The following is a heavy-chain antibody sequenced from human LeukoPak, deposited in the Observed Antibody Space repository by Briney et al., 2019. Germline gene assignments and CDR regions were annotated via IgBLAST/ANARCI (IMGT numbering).Heavy chain of an antibody. Sequence: PGRSLRLSRAASGFTVSSNYMNWVRQAPGKGLEWVSSISDSGGRTYYADSVKGRFTISRDNSKKTLYLQMNSLRAEDTAMYYCAKDPVGRNPPYFFDYWGQGTLVTVSS. V-gene: IGHV3-53*01. CDR2: ISDSGGRT. D-gene: IGHD4-23*01. CDR1: GFTVSSNY. J-gene: IGHJ4*02. CDR3: AKDPVGRNPPYFFDY.